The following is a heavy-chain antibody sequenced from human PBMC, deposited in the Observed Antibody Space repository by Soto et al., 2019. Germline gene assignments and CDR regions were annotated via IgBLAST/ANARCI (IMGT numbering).Heavy chain of an antibody. Sequence: HLPLQAAGPGLVKPSETLSITCTVYGVAISSSSSCWGWIRQPPGRGLEWIGSIYYSGSTYYNPYVTSRATISVDTSRGKFSLKVITVTARDTAVYYFARHVGVTSNDAFDISGQGRMVTVT. J-gene: IGHJ3*02. D-gene: IGHD2-21*02. V-gene: IGHV4-39*01. CDR3: ARHVGVTSNDAFDI. CDR2: IYYSGST. CDR1: GVAISSSSSC.